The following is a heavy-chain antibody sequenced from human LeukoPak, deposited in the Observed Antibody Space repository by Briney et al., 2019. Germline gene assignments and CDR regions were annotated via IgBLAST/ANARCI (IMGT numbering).Heavy chain of an antibody. J-gene: IGHJ5*02. V-gene: IGHV1-69*05. Sequence: GSSVKVSCKASGGTFNSYAISWVRQAPGQGLEWMGGIIPIFGTANYAQKAQGRVTITTDESTTTAYMELSSLRSEDTAVYYCARARSPSSGYLLRDHNWFDPWGQGTLVTVSS. D-gene: IGHD3-22*01. CDR3: ARARSPSSGYLLRDHNWFDP. CDR2: IIPIFGTA. CDR1: GGTFNSYA.